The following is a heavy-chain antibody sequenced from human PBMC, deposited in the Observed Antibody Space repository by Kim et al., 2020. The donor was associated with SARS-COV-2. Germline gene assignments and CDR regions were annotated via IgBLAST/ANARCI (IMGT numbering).Heavy chain of an antibody. CDR2: MRSRIYGATA. V-gene: IGHV3-49*04. CDR1: GFSFSDYA. Sequence: GGSLRLSCAASGFSFSDYAMNWVRQAPGKGLEWVSFMRSRIYGATAEYAASVRGRLTISRDDSTNTVYLQMDSLKSEDTAMYYCTRVFNRGSYFDHWGQGTLVTVSS. CDR3: TRVFNRGSYFDH. J-gene: IGHJ4*02.